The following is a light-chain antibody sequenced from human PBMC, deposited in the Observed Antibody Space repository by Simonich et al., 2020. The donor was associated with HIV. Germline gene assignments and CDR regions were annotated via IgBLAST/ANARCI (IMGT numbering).Light chain of an antibody. Sequence: EIVLTQSPGTLSLSPGERVTLSCRASQSFSSSYLAWYQQKPGQAPRLLIYDASNRATGIPARFSGSGSGTDFTLTISSLEPEDFVVYYCQQRSNWPLTFGGGTKVEIK. CDR3: QQRSNWPLT. J-gene: IGKJ4*01. CDR1: QSFSSSY. CDR2: DAS. V-gene: IGKV3-11*01.